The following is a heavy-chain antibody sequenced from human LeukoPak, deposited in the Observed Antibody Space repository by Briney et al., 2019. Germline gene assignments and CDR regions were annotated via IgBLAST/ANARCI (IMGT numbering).Heavy chain of an antibody. J-gene: IGHJ4*02. CDR1: GFTFSSYS. D-gene: IGHD6-19*01. V-gene: IGHV3-48*04. CDR3: ARGGLYSSTLGY. CDR2: ISGSGTII. Sequence: GGSLRLSCAASGFTFSSYSMNWVRQAPGKGLQWVSYISGSGTIIYYADSVKGRFTISRDNAKNSLYLQMSSLRAEDTAVYYCARGGLYSSTLGYWGQGTLVTVSS.